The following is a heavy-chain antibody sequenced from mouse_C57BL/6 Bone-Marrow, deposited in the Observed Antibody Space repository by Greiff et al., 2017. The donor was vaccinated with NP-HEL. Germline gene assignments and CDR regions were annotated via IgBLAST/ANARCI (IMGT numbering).Heavy chain of an antibody. V-gene: IGHV2-9-1*01. Sequence: VQLQQSGPGLVAPSQSLSITCTVSGFSLTSYAISWVRQPPGKGLEWLGVIWTGGGTNYNSALKSRLSISKDNSKSQVFLKMNSLQTDDTARYYCARNYGNYGEGGIMDYWGQGTSVTVSS. D-gene: IGHD2-1*01. CDR3: ARNYGNYGEGGIMDY. CDR1: GFSLTSYA. CDR2: IWTGGGT. J-gene: IGHJ4*01.